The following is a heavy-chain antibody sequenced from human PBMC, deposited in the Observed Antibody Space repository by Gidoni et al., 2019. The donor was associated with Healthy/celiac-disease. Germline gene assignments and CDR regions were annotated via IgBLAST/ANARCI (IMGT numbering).Heavy chain of an antibody. CDR1: GFTFDDYA. J-gene: IGHJ6*02. CDR2: ISWNSGSI. Sequence: EVQLVESGGGLVQPGRSLRLSCAASGFTFDDYAMHWVRQAPGKGLEWVSGISWNSGSIGYADSVKGRFTISRDNAKNSLYLQMNSLRAEDTALYYCAKDRGYDFWSGYSYYYYGMDVWGQGTTVTVSS. V-gene: IGHV3-9*01. CDR3: AKDRGYDFWSGYSYYYYGMDV. D-gene: IGHD3-3*01.